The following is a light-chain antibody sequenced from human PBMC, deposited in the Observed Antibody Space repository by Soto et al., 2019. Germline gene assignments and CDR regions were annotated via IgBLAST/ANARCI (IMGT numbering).Light chain of an antibody. J-gene: IGKJ4*01. V-gene: IGKV3-15*01. CDR1: QSVSSS. CDR3: QQYDSWPLT. Sequence: EIVFTQSPGTLSLSPGDGATLSCRASQSVSSSYIAWYQQRPGQTPSVLIYGASPRATGFPARFSGTGSGTEFTLTISSLQSEDFAVYYCQQYDSWPLTFGGGTKVDIK. CDR2: GAS.